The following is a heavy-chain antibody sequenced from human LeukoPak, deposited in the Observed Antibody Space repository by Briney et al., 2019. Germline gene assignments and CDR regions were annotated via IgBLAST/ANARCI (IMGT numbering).Heavy chain of an antibody. D-gene: IGHD3-10*01. CDR1: GGSISSSSYY. V-gene: IGHV4-39*02. J-gene: IGHJ5*02. CDR3: ARDGIVWSGELGNWFDP. CDR2: IYYSGST. Sequence: SETLSLTCTVSGGSISSSSYYWGWIRQPPGKGLEWIGSIYYSGSTYYNPSLKTRVTISVDTSKNHFSLKLYPVTAADTAVYYCARDGIVWSGELGNWFDPWGQGTLVTVSS.